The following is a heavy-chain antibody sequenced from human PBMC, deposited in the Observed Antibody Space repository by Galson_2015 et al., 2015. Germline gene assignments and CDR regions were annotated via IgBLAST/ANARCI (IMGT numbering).Heavy chain of an antibody. CDR3: VRGARYYGSGSYFDY. D-gene: IGHD3-10*01. J-gene: IGHJ4*02. CDR1: GFTFSSYA. Sequence: SLRLSCAASGFTFSSYAMHWVRQAPGKGLEYVSAISSNGGSTYYADSVKGRFTISRDNSKNTLYLQMSSLRAEDTAVYYCVRGARYYGSGSYFDYWGQGTLVTVSS. CDR2: ISSNGGST. V-gene: IGHV3-64D*06.